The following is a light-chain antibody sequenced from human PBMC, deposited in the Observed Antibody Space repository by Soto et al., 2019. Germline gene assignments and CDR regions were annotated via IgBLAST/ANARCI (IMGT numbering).Light chain of an antibody. V-gene: IGKV1-39*01. J-gene: IGKJ1*01. CDR3: QQSYSTLWT. Sequence: DIQMTQSPSSLSASVGDRVTMTCRASQSISSYLNWYPKKPGKVPKLLIYAASSLQSGVPSRFSGSGSGTDFTLTISSLQPEDFATYYCQQSYSTLWTFGQGTKVEIK. CDR2: AAS. CDR1: QSISSY.